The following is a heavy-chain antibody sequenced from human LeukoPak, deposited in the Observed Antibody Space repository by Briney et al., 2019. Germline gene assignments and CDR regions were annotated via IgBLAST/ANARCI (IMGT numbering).Heavy chain of an antibody. CDR1: GFTFSSYE. CDR3: ASGGWYALDY. D-gene: IGHD6-19*01. J-gene: IGHJ4*02. CDR2: ISSSGSTM. Sequence: GGSLRLSCAASGFTFSSYEMNWVRQAPGKGLEWVSYISSSGSTMYYADSVKGRFTISRDNAKNSLYLQMNRLRAEDTAIYYCASGGWYALDYWGQGTLVTVSS. V-gene: IGHV3-48*03.